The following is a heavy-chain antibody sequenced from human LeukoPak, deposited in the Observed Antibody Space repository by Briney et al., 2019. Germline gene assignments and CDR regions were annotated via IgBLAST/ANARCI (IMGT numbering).Heavy chain of an antibody. D-gene: IGHD6-19*01. Sequence: GGSLRLSCAASGFTFSSYGMHWVRQAPGKGLEWVAFIRYDGSNKYYADSVKGRFTISRDNSKNTLYLQMNSLRAEDTAVYYCAKDLTSARGWLFDYWGQGTLVTVSS. J-gene: IGHJ4*02. CDR3: AKDLTSARGWLFDY. V-gene: IGHV3-30*02. CDR1: GFTFSSYG. CDR2: IRYDGSNK.